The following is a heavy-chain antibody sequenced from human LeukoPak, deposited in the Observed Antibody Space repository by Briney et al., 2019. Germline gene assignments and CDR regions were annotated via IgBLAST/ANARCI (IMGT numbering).Heavy chain of an antibody. Sequence: SETLSLTCAVSGGSISSGGYYWSWIRQPPGKGLEWIGYIYHSGSTYYNPSLKSRVTISVDRSKNQFSPKLSSVTAADTAVYYCAREAEYSSSWYGGAFDIWGQGTMVTVSS. V-gene: IGHV4-30-2*01. CDR3: AREAEYSSSWYGGAFDI. CDR1: GGSISSGGYY. D-gene: IGHD6-13*01. J-gene: IGHJ3*02. CDR2: IYHSGST.